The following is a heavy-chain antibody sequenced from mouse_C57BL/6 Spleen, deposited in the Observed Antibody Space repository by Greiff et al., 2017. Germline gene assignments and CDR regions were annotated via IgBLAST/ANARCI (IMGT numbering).Heavy chain of an antibody. CDR2: ISSGSSTI. Sequence: EVQLVESGGGLVKPGGSLKLSCAASGFTFSDYGMHWVRQAPEKGLEWVAYISSGSSTIYYADTVKGRFTISRDNAKNTLFLQMTSLRSEDTAMYYCARRTVVATGGYAMDYWGQGTSVTVSS. J-gene: IGHJ4*01. D-gene: IGHD1-1*01. V-gene: IGHV5-17*01. CDR3: ARRTVVATGGYAMDY. CDR1: GFTFSDYG.